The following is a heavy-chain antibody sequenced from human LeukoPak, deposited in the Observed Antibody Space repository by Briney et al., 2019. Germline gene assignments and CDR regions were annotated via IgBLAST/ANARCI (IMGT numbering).Heavy chain of an antibody. Sequence: SETLSLTCTVSGGSISSSSYYWGWIRQPPGKGLEWIGSIYYSGSTYYNPSLKSRVTISVDTSKNQFSLKLSSVTAADTAVYYCARPGIAVAGTSVYLQHWGQGTLVTVSS. CDR3: ARPGIAVAGTSVYLQH. D-gene: IGHD6-19*01. J-gene: IGHJ1*01. CDR2: IYYSGST. V-gene: IGHV4-39*01. CDR1: GGSISSSSYY.